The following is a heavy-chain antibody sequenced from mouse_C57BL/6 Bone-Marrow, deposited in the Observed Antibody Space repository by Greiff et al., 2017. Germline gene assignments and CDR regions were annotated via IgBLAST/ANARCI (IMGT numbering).Heavy chain of an antibody. J-gene: IGHJ4*01. V-gene: IGHV1-72*01. CDR3: AREQEIDSSGYAMDY. CDR1: GYTFTSYW. D-gene: IGHD3-2*02. CDR2: IDPNSGGT. Sequence: QVQLKQPGAELVKPGASVKLSCKASGYTFTSYWMHWVQQRPGRGLEWIGRIDPNSGGTKYNEKFKSKATLTVDKPSSTAYMQLRRLTSEDSAVYYGAREQEIDSSGYAMDYWGQGTSVTVSS.